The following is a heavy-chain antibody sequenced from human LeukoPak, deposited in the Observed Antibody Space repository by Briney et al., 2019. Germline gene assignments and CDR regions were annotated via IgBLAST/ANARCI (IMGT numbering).Heavy chain of an antibody. CDR1: GYSFTNYW. D-gene: IGHD5-18*01. CDR2: IYPGDSDT. J-gene: IGHJ4*02. Sequence: ESLKISCKGSGYSFTNYWIGWVRQMPGKGLEWMGIIYPGDSDTRYSPSFQGQVTISVDKSISTAYLQWSSLKASDTAMYYCARSADTAMGPFDYWGQGTLVTVSS. CDR3: ARSADTAMGPFDY. V-gene: IGHV5-51*01.